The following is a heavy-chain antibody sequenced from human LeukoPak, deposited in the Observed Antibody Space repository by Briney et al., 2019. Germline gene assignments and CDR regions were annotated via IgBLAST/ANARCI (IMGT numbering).Heavy chain of an antibody. Sequence: ASVKVSCKASGYTFSGYYMHWVRQAPGQGLEWMGWINPKSGGTNEAQKFHDRVTMTRNTSISTAYMELSSLRSEDTAVYYCARDSSYSSVMDVWGNGTTVTVSS. D-gene: IGHD2-15*01. CDR2: INPKSGGT. V-gene: IGHV1-2*02. J-gene: IGHJ6*03. CDR1: GYTFSGYY. CDR3: ARDSSYSSVMDV.